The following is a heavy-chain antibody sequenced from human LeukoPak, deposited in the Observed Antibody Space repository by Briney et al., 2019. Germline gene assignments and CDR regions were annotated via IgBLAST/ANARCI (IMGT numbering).Heavy chain of an antibody. J-gene: IGHJ4*02. V-gene: IGHV3-23*01. CDR1: GFTFSSYA. CDR3: AKDRGGGGWYFDY. CDR2: ISGSGGST. Sequence: PGGSLRHSCAASGFTFSSYAMTWVRQAPGKGLEWVSAISGSGGSTYYADSVKGRFTISRDNSKNMLYLQMNSLRAEDTAVYYCAKDRGGGGWYFDYWGQGTLVTVSS. D-gene: IGHD6-19*01.